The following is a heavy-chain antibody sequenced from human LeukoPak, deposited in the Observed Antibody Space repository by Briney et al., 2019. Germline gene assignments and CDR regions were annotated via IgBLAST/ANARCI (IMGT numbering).Heavy chain of an antibody. CDR3: AKLGWELLSLFDS. CDR1: GFTFSSYA. J-gene: IGHJ4*02. Sequence: GGSLRLSCAASGFTFSSYAMSWVRQAPGKGLEWVSGISGSGDSTYHADSVKGRFTVSRDNSKNTLYLQMNSLRAEDTAVYYCAKLGWELLSLFDSWGQGTLVTVS. CDR2: ISGSGDST. D-gene: IGHD1-26*01. V-gene: IGHV3-23*01.